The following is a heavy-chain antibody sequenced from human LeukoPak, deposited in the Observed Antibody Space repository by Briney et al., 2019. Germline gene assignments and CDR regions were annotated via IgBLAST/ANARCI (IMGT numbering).Heavy chain of an antibody. CDR1: GVTISSSSYY. Sequence: PSETLSLTCTVSGVTISSSSYYWGWLGQAPGKGLEWIGNIYYSGSIYYNPSLNSRVTISVDTSKNQFSLKLSSVTAADTAIYYCARDVRGCGGDFDDCEYYYNGMDVWGQGTTVTVSS. V-gene: IGHV4-39*07. D-gene: IGHD2-21*02. CDR3: ARDVRGCGGDFDDCEYYYNGMDV. CDR2: IYYSGSI. J-gene: IGHJ6*02.